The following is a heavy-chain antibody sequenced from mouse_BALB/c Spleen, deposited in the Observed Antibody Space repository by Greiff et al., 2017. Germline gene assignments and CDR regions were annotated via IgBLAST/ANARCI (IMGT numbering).Heavy chain of an antibody. D-gene: IGHD4-1*01. Sequence: VQLQQSGAELVRSGASVKLSCTASGFNIKDYYMHWVKQRPEQGLEWIGWIDPENGNTIYDPKFQGKASITADTSSNTAYLQLSSLTSEDTAVYYCARKGLGGLMDYWGQGTSVTVSS. V-gene: IGHV14-1*02. J-gene: IGHJ4*01. CDR3: ARKGLGGLMDY. CDR2: IDPENGNT. CDR1: GFNIKDYY.